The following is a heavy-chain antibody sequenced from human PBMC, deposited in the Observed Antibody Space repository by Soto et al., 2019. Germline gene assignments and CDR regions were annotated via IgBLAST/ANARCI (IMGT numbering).Heavy chain of an antibody. CDR1: GDSFTSYW. Sequence: ESLKVSCKCSGDSFTSYWISLVLQMPGKGLEWMGRIDPSDSYTNYSPSFQGHVTISADKSISTAYLQWSSLKASDTAMYYCAREKLGTYYYYGMDVWGQGTTVTVSS. CDR2: IDPSDSYT. J-gene: IGHJ6*02. V-gene: IGHV5-10-1*01. D-gene: IGHD7-27*01. CDR3: AREKLGTYYYYGMDV.